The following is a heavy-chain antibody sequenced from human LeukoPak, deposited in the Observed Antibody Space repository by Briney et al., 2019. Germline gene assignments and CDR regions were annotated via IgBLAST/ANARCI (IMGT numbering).Heavy chain of an antibody. Sequence: TSETLSLTCTVSGGSISSYYWSWIRQPPGKGLEWIGYIYYSGSTNYNPSLKSRVTISVDTSKNRFSLKVTSVTAADTAMYCCVRGSGSWGPFDYLGQGTLVFVSS. CDR1: GGSISSYY. CDR3: VRGSGSWGPFDY. J-gene: IGHJ4*02. V-gene: IGHV4-59*01. D-gene: IGHD6-13*01. CDR2: IYYSGST.